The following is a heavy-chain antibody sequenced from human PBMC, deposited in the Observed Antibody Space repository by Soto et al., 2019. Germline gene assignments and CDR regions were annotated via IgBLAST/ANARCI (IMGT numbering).Heavy chain of an antibody. CDR1: GDSVSSNSAA. V-gene: IGHV6-1*01. Sequence: PSQLSLTCAISGDSVSSNSAAWNWIRQSPSRGLEWLGRTYYRSKWYNDYAVSVKSRITINPDTSKNQFSLQLNSVTPEDTAVYYCARWRAAALYYYYGMDVWGQGTTVTVSS. J-gene: IGHJ6*02. D-gene: IGHD6-13*01. CDR3: ARWRAAALYYYYGMDV. CDR2: TYYRSKWYN.